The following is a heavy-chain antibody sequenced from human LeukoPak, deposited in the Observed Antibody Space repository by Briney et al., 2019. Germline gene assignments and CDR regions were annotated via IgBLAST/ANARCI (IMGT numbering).Heavy chain of an antibody. CDR1: GFTFSDYY. D-gene: IGHD3-3*01. Sequence: GGSLRLSCAASGFTFSDYYMSWIRQAPGKGLEWVSYISSSSSYTNHADSVKGRFTISRDNAKNSLYLQMNSLRAEDTAVYYCARDRRFAIFGVVIDRGYYGMDVWGQGTTVTVSS. J-gene: IGHJ6*02. CDR3: ARDRRFAIFGVVIDRGYYGMDV. CDR2: ISSSSSYT. V-gene: IGHV3-11*06.